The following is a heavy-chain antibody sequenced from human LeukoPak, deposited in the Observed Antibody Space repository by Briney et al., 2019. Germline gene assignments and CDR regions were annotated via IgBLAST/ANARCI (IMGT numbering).Heavy chain of an antibody. J-gene: IGHJ4*02. D-gene: IGHD2-2*01. CDR3: PSFPSYCSSTSCYDWGGY. Sequence: PGGSLRLSCAASGFTFSSYAMSWVRQAPGKGLEWVSAISGSGGSTYCADSVKGRFTISRDNSKNTLYLQMNSLRAEDTAVYYCPSFPSYCSSTSCYDWGGYWGQGTLVTVSS. V-gene: IGHV3-23*01. CDR1: GFTFSSYA. CDR2: ISGSGGST.